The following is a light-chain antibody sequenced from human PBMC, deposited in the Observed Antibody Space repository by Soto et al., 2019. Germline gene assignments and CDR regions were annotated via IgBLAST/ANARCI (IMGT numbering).Light chain of an antibody. Sequence: QSVLTKPPSATGTPGGRVTISCSGSSSNIGTNAVNWYQQLPGTAPKLLIYNNNQRPSGVPDRFSGSKSGTSASLAISGLQSEDEADYYCAAWDDSLDGYVFGTGTKVTV. V-gene: IGLV1-44*01. CDR1: SSNIGTNA. CDR3: AAWDDSLDGYV. CDR2: NNN. J-gene: IGLJ1*01.